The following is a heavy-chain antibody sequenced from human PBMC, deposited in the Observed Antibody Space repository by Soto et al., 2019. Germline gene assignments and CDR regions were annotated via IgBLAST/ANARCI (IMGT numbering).Heavy chain of an antibody. V-gene: IGHV4-59*01. Sequence: SETLSLTCFFSGASIISNYWSWIRQPPGKGLEWIGYIYYSGNTNYNPSLKSRVIISIDTSKNHFFLKLSSVTAADTAVYYCARGPYYYYYGLDVWGQGTTVTVSS. CDR1: GASIISNY. CDR3: ARGPYYYYYGLDV. CDR2: IYYSGNT. J-gene: IGHJ6*02.